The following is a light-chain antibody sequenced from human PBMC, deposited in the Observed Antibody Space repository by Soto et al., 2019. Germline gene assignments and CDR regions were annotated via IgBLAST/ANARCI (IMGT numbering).Light chain of an antibody. CDR2: DVS. CDR1: SSDVGGYIY. J-gene: IGLJ2*01. CDR3: SSYSRSSTLVV. V-gene: IGLV2-14*03. Sequence: QSVLTQPASVSASPGQSITISCTGTSSDVGGYIYVSWYQQHPGKAPKLMIYDVSNRPSGVSNRFSGSKSGNTASLTISGLQAEDEADYYCSSYSRSSTLVVFGGGTKLTVL.